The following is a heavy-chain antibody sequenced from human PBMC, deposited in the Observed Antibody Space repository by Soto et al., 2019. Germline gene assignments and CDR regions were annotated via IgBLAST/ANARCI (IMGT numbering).Heavy chain of an antibody. CDR2: IWYDGSNK. CDR3: ARDDPIVVVPAATSFDY. J-gene: IGHJ4*02. Sequence: GGSLRLSCAASGFTFSSYGMHWVRQAPGKGLEWVAVIWYDGSNKYYADSVKGRFTISRDNSKNTLYLQMNSLRAEDTAVYYCARDDPIVVVPAATSFDYWGQGTLVTVSS. D-gene: IGHD2-2*01. V-gene: IGHV3-33*08. CDR1: GFTFSSYG.